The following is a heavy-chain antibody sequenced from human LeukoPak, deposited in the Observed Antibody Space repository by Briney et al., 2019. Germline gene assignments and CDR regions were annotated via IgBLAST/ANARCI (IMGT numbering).Heavy chain of an antibody. J-gene: IGHJ3*02. D-gene: IGHD2-2*02. Sequence: GESLKISCKGSGYSFTTYWIGWVRQMPGKGLELMGIIYPGGSDTRYSPSFQGHVTISADKSISSAYLQWSSLKASDTAMYYCARDGGLNTCDAFDIWGQGTMVSVSS. V-gene: IGHV5-51*01. CDR1: GYSFTTYW. CDR3: ARDGGLNTCDAFDI. CDR2: IYPGGSDT.